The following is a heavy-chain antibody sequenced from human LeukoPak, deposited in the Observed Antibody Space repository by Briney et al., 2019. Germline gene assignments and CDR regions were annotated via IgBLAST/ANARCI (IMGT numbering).Heavy chain of an antibody. CDR1: GFSFMNAW. V-gene: IGHV3-15*01. CDR2: IKSNADGGTP. J-gene: IGHJ4*02. Sequence: GGSLRLSCAASGFSFMNAWMIWVRQAPGKGLEWVGCIKSNADGGTPDYAAPARGRFTISRDDSKNTLYLQMNSLKTEDTAVYYCTTFYHEYSPYWGRGTLVTVSS. CDR3: TTFYHEYSPY. D-gene: IGHD2/OR15-2a*01.